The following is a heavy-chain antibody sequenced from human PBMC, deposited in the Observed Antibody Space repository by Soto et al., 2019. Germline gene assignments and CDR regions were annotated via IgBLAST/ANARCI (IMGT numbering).Heavy chain of an antibody. CDR3: ARGQRSDYYYYYCMDV. CDR2: IYYSGST. D-gene: IGHD1-1*01. J-gene: IGHJ6*03. Sequence: QVQLQESGPGLVKPSETLSLTCTVSGGSISSYYWSWIRQPPGKGLEWIGYIYYSGSTNYNPSLKSRVTISVDTSKNQFSLKLSSVTAADTAVYYCARGQRSDYYYYYCMDVWCKGTTVTVSS. CDR1: GGSISSYY. V-gene: IGHV4-59*01.